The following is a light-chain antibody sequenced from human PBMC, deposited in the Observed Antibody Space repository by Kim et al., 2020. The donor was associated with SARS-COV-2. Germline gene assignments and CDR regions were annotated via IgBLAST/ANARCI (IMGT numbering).Light chain of an antibody. CDR1: SSDVGGYNY. CDR3: NSYTSSTTLFV. J-gene: IGLJ1*01. V-gene: IGLV2-14*03. Sequence: QSITIACTGTSSDVGGYNYVSGYQQHPGKAPKLIIYDVSSRPSGISDRFSGSKSGNTASLTISGLQVEDEADYYCNSYTSSTTLFVFGTGTKVTVL. CDR2: DVS.